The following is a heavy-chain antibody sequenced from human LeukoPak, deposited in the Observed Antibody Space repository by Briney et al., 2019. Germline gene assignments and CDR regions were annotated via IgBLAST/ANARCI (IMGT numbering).Heavy chain of an antibody. J-gene: IGHJ6*03. CDR2: IYYSGST. D-gene: IGHD2-15*01. CDR1: GGSISSYY. V-gene: IGHV4-59*01. CDR3: ARGPRYCSGGSCYLASVYYYYYMDV. Sequence: PSETLSLTCTVSGGSISSYYWSWIRQPPGKGLGWIGYIYYSGSTNYNPSLKSRVTISVDTSKNQFSLKLSSVTAADTAVYYCARGPRYCSGGSCYLASVYYYYYMDVWGKGTTVTVSS.